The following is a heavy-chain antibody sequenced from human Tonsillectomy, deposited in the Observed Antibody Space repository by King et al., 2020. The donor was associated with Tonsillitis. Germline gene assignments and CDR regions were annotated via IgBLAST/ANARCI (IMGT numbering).Heavy chain of an antibody. CDR2: IYHSGTT. CDR3: AREGVIPTTYADYYGMDV. V-gene: IGHV4-39*07. D-gene: IGHD2/OR15-2a*01. J-gene: IGHJ6*02. CDR1: GDSISGSKYY. Sequence: QLQESGPRLVKPSETLSLTCTVSGDSISGSKYYWGWTRQAPGKGLEWIGNIYHSGTTFYNPSLRSRATISVDTSKNQFSLKLTSVTAADTAVFYCAREGVIPTTYADYYGMDVWGQGTTVTV.